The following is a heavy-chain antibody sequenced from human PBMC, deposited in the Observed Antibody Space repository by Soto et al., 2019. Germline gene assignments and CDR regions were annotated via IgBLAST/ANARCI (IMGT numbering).Heavy chain of an antibody. J-gene: IGHJ6*02. Sequence: QVQLVQSGAEVKKPGASVKVSCKASGYTFTSYGISWVRQAPGQGVEWMRWISAYNGNTNYAWKLQGRVTMTTDTSRRPAYMELRSLRSDGTAGYYCARARPPVGVWGQGTTGNV. CDR3: ARARPPVGV. D-gene: IGHD6-6*01. CDR2: ISAYNGNT. V-gene: IGHV1-18*01. CDR1: GYTFTSYG.